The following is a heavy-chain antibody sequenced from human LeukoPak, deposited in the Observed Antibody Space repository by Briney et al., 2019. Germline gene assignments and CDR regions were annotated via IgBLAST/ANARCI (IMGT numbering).Heavy chain of an antibody. CDR2: MNPNSGNT. Sequence: ASVKVSCKASGYTFTSYDINWVRQATGQGLEWMGWMNPNSGNTGYAQKFQGRVTITRNTSISTAYMELSSLRSEDTAVYYCARGAAGWNYHYYYYMDVWGKGTTVTVSS. CDR3: ARGAAGWNYHYYYYMDV. V-gene: IGHV1-8*03. CDR1: GYTFTSYD. D-gene: IGHD1-7*01. J-gene: IGHJ6*03.